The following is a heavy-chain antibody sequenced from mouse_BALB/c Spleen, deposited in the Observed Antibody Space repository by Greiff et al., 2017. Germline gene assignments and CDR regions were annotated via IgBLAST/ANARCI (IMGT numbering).Heavy chain of an antibody. CDR1: GFTFSSFG. V-gene: IGHV5-17*02. CDR3: ARSGSHYYAMDY. CDR2: ISSGSSTI. D-gene: IGHD3-1*01. J-gene: IGHJ4*01. Sequence: EVKLMESGGGLVQPGGSRKLSCAASGFTFSSFGMHWVRQAPEKGLEWVAYISSGSSTIYYADTVKGRFTISRDNPKNTLFLQMTSLRSEDTAMYYCARSGSHYYAMDYWGQGTSVTVSS.